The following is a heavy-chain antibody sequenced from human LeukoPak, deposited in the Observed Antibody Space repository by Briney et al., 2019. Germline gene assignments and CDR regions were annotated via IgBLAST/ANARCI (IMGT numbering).Heavy chain of an antibody. CDR1: GYTFTSYD. CDR2: INPNSGGT. D-gene: IGHD3-22*01. CDR3: ARDGWVWWGSGYYYETD. Sequence: GASVKVSCKASGYTFTSYDINWVRQATGEGLEWMGWINPNSGGTNYAQKFQGRVTMTRDTSISTAYMELSRLRSDDTAVYYCARDGWVWWGSGYYYETDWGQGTLVTVSS. V-gene: IGHV1-2*02. J-gene: IGHJ4*02.